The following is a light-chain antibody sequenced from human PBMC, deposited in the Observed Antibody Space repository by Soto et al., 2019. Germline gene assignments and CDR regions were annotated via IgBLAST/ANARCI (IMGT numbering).Light chain of an antibody. CDR2: DAS. CDR1: QSVSSF. CDR3: QQRSSWPRT. Sequence: EIVMTQSPATLSVSPGERATLSCRASQSVSSFLAWYQQKPGQAPRLLIYDASNRATGIPARFSGSGSGTDFTLTISSLEPEDFALYYCQQRSSWPRTFGQGTKWISN. J-gene: IGKJ1*01. V-gene: IGKV3-11*01.